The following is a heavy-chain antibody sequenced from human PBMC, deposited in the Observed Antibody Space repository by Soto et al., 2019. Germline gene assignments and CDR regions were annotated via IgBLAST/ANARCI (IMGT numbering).Heavy chain of an antibody. CDR2: INPGNGDT. V-gene: IGHV1-3*01. Sequence: ASVKVSGKTSGYSFTKYGLHWVRQAPGQRLEWMGWINPGNGDTKYSQKFQGRVTITRDTSATTAYMELSSLRSEDSAAFYCARTDCSSTSCYNYYYYGMDVWGQGTTVTVSS. CDR3: ARTDCSSTSCYNYYYYGMDV. D-gene: IGHD2-2*01. CDR1: GYSFTKYG. J-gene: IGHJ6*02.